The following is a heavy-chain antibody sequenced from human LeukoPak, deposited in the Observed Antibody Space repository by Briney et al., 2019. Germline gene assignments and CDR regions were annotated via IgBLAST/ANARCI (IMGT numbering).Heavy chain of an antibody. CDR3: ARGQLLLEGYFYYMDV. CDR1: GFTFSSYP. V-gene: IGHV3-30*01. J-gene: IGHJ6*03. CDR2: VSDDGNKK. Sequence: PGRSLRLSCAASGFTFSSYPMHWVRQAPGKGLEWVAVVSDDGNKKFDADIVKGRFTISRDNSKNTLYLQMNSLRGEDTAVYYCARGQLLLEGYFYYMDVWGKGTTVTVSS. D-gene: IGHD2-2*01.